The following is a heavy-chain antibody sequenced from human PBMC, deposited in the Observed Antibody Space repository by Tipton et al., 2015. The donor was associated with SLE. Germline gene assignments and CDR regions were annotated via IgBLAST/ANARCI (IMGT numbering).Heavy chain of an antibody. Sequence: TLSLTCTVSGGSISSSTYYWGWIRQPPGKGLEWIGDIYNSGSTNYNPSLKSRVTISLDTSKNQFSLKLSSVTAADTAVYYCAKDYNHDNADYNWGQGTLVIVSS. CDR2: IYNSGST. CDR3: AKDYNHDNADYN. V-gene: IGHV4-61*01. D-gene: IGHD4-17*01. CDR1: GGSISSSTYY. J-gene: IGHJ4*02.